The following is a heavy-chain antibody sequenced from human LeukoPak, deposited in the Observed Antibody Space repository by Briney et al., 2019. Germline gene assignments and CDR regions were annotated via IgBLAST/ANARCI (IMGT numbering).Heavy chain of an antibody. V-gene: IGHV1-69*04. CDR2: IIPILGIA. D-gene: IGHD3-9*01. Sequence: SVKVSCKASGGTFSSYAISWVRQAPGQGLEWMGRIIPILGIANYAQKFQGRVTITADKSTSTAYMELSSLRSEDTAVYYCARARHDIFTGYYVYWGQGTLVTVSS. CDR3: ARARHDIFTGYYVY. J-gene: IGHJ4*02. CDR1: GGTFSSYA.